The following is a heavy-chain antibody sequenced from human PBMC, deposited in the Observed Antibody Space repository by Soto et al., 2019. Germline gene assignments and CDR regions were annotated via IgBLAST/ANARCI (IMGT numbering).Heavy chain of an antibody. CDR3: AKPEYDFWSGPVYGMDV. V-gene: IGHV3-30*18. Sequence: GGSLRLSCAASGFTFSSYGMHWVRQAPGKGLEWVAVISYDGSNKYYADSVKGRFTISRDNSKNTLYLQMNSLRAEDTAVYYCAKPEYDFWSGPVYGMDVWGQGTTVTVSS. J-gene: IGHJ6*02. CDR2: ISYDGSNK. CDR1: GFTFSSYG. D-gene: IGHD3-3*01.